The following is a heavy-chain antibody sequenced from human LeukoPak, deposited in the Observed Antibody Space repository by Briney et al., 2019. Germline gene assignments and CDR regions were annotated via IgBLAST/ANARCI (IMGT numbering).Heavy chain of an antibody. J-gene: IGHJ4*02. CDR1: GFTFSAYA. D-gene: IGHD3-10*01. Sequence: GGSLRLSCEASGFTFSAYAMTWVRQAPGKGLEWVSSISSSSSYIYYADSVKGRFTISRDNAKNSLYLQMNSLRAEDTAVYYCARTSGARLYGFDYWGQGTLVTVSS. CDR2: ISSSSSYI. V-gene: IGHV3-21*01. CDR3: ARTSGARLYGFDY.